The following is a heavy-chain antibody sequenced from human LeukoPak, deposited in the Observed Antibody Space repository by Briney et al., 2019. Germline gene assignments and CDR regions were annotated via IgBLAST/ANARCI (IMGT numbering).Heavy chain of an antibody. CDR2: INPNSGGT. CDR3: ARDSGYSYGLDLF. CDR1: GYTFTGYY. J-gene: IGHJ4*02. Sequence: ASVKVSFKASGYTFTGYYMHWVRQAPGQGLEWMGWINPNSGGTNYAQKFQGRVTMTRDTSISTAYMELSRLRSDDTAVYYCARDSGYSYGLDLFWGQGTLVTVSS. D-gene: IGHD5-18*01. V-gene: IGHV1-2*02.